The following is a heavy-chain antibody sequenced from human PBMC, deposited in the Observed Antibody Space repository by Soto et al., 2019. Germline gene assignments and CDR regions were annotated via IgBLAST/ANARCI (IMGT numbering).Heavy chain of an antibody. CDR3: AKGQHCRSTSCYFYCCGMDV. CDR1: GFTFNTYG. D-gene: IGHD2-2*01. Sequence: QVQMVESGGGVVQPGRSLRLSCAASGFTFNTYGMHWVRQAPGKGLEWVAVISYDGSNKYYADSVKGRLPISRDNSKNTQYLQMNSLRTEDAAVYYCAKGQHCRSTSCYFYCCGMDVWGQGTTVAVSS. V-gene: IGHV3-30*18. J-gene: IGHJ6*02. CDR2: ISYDGSNK.